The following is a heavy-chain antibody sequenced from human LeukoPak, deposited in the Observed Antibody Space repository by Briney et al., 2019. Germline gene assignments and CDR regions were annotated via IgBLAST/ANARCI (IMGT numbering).Heavy chain of an antibody. V-gene: IGHV3-23*01. J-gene: IGHJ5*02. CDR2: ISGSGGST. CDR3: AKCHTSWFGEIAH. D-gene: IGHD3-10*01. CDR1: GFTFSSYA. Sequence: GGSLRLSCAASGFTFSSYALSGVREAPGEGLERVSAISGSGGSTYYADSVKGRFTISRDNSKNTLYLQMNSLRAEDTAVYYCAKCHTSWFGEIAHWGQGTLVTVSS.